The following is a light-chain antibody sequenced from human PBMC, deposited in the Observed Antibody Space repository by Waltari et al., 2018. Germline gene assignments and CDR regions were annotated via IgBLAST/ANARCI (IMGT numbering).Light chain of an antibody. Sequence: EIVMTQSPATLSVSPGERASLSCRASQSVSSDLAWYQQKPGQAPRLLLYGASTRATGILERFSGSGSVTEFTLTISSLQSEDSAIYYCQQYNEWPPYTFGQGTKLEI. CDR3: QQYNEWPPYT. V-gene: IGKV3-15*01. CDR2: GAS. J-gene: IGKJ2*01. CDR1: QSVSSD.